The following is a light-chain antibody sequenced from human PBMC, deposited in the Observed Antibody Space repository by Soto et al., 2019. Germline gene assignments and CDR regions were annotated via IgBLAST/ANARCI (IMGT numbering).Light chain of an antibody. J-gene: IGKJ3*01. Sequence: DIQMTQSPTSLSASVGDRVTITCRASQGIRNVVAWYQQKPGTAPKLLIYAASTWQAGVPPRFSGSGSGTDFPLAINSLQPEDVATYSCQKYRSVPVFGPGTKVEIK. CDR2: AAS. CDR3: QKYRSVPV. V-gene: IGKV1-27*01. CDR1: QGIRNV.